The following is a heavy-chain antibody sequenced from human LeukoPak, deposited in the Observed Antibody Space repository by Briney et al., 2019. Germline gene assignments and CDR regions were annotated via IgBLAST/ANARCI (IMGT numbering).Heavy chain of an antibody. CDR1: GFTFSDFY. CDR3: ARSAMAPDAFDI. D-gene: IGHD5-18*01. CDR2: ISTTSTYT. Sequence: PGGSLRLSCAASGFTFSDFYMSWIRQAPGKGLEWVSYISTTSTYTNYADSVKGRFTISSDIAKNSLYLQMNSLRAEDTAVYYCARSAMAPDAFDIWGQGTMVTVSS. V-gene: IGHV3-11*03. J-gene: IGHJ3*02.